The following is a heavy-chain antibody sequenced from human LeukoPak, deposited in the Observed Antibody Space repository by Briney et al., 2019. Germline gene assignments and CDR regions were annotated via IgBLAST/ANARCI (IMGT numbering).Heavy chain of an antibody. D-gene: IGHD2-21*02. V-gene: IGHV1-69*01. CDR2: IIPIFGTA. CDR1: GCTFSSYA. Sequence: SVKVSFKASGCTFSSYAISWVRQAPGQGLEGMGGIIPIFGTANYAQKFQGRVTITADESTSTAYMELSSLRSEDTAVYYCARALCGGDCYSKLRTEYFQHWGQGTLVTVSS. J-gene: IGHJ1*01. CDR3: ARALCGGDCYSKLRTEYFQH.